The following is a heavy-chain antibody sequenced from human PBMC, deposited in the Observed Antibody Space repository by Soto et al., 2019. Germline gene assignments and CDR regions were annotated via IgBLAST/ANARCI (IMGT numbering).Heavy chain of an antibody. J-gene: IGHJ6*03. Sequence: GGSLSLSCAASGFTFSSYAMSWVRQAPGKGLEWVSAISGSGGSTYYADSVKGRFTISRDNSKNTLYLQMNSLRAEDTAVYYCAKASGITIFGVVIINYMDVWGKGTTVTVSS. V-gene: IGHV3-23*01. CDR1: GFTFSSYA. CDR3: AKASGITIFGVVIINYMDV. D-gene: IGHD3-3*01. CDR2: ISGSGGST.